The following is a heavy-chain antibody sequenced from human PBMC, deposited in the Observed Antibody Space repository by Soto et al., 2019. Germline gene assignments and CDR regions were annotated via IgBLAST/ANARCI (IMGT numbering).Heavy chain of an antibody. CDR1: GFSLTTSGVG. J-gene: IGHJ4*02. D-gene: IGHD3-3*01. CDR2: TYWDDDK. CDR3: AHRILRTVFGLVTTTAIYFDF. V-gene: IGHV2-5*02. Sequence: QITLNESGPTLVKPAETLTLTCTFSGFSLTTSGVGVDWIRQSPGKAPEWLALTYWDDDKRYSASLKSRLTITKDTSKNQVVLTMASVDPADTATYYCAHRILRTVFGLVTTTAIYFDFWGQGTPVVVSS.